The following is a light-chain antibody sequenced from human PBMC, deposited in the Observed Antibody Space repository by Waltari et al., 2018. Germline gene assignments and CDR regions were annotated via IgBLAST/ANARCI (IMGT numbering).Light chain of an antibody. CDR3: MQGTHWPWT. Sequence: EVVMTQSPLSLPVPLGQPASISCRFSQSLVYIDGNTSFNWFRQRPGQSPGRLICKVSDRDSGVPDRFSGSGSGTDFTLKISRVEAEDVGIYYCMQGTHWPWTFGQGTKVEIK. CDR2: KVS. CDR1: QSLVYIDGNTS. V-gene: IGKV2-30*01. J-gene: IGKJ1*01.